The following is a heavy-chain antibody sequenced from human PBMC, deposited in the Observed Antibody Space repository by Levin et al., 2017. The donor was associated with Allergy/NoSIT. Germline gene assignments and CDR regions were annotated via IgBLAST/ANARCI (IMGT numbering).Heavy chain of an antibody. J-gene: IGHJ3*01. Sequence: PGGSLRLSCAVSGFPVSTNYMNWVRQAPGKGLEWVSVIYRGANTYYADSVKGRFTISGDNSQNTLYLQMNSLRAEDTAVYYCARRQNYGSGRYGFDLWGQGTMVTVSP. CDR2: IYRGANT. CDR3: ARRQNYGSGRYGFDL. CDR1: GFPVSTNY. V-gene: IGHV3-53*01. D-gene: IGHD3-10*01.